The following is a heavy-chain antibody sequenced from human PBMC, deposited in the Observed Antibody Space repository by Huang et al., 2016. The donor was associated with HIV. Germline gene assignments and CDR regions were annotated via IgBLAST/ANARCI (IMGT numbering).Heavy chain of an antibody. CDR3: GRRTRGRGLDY. J-gene: IGHJ4*02. CDR2: ILPGDSDT. Sequence: EVQLVQSGADVKKPGESLKISCRGSGYNFASYGIAWGRQMPGKGLEWMGFILPGDSDTTYSPSFQGHVTVSCDKAISTAYLRWSSLRASDSAMYYCGRRTRGRGLDYWGQGTLVTVSS. V-gene: IGHV5-51*03. CDR1: GYNFASYG. D-gene: IGHD1-26*01.